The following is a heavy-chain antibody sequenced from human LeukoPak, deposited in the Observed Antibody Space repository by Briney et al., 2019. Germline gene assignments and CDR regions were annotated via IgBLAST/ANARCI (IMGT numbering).Heavy chain of an antibody. Sequence: PSETLSLTCTVSGGSISSYYWSWIRQPAGKGLEWIGRIYTSGSTNYNPSLKSRVTMSVDTSKNQFSLKLSSVTAADTAVYYCAREVPWSSGWYRLYYFDYWGQGTLVTVSS. CDR2: IYTSGST. CDR1: GGSISSYY. J-gene: IGHJ4*02. CDR3: AREVPWSSGWYRLYYFDY. D-gene: IGHD6-19*01. V-gene: IGHV4-4*07.